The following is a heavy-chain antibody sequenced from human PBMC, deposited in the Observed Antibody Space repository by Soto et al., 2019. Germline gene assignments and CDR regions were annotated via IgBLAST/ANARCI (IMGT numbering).Heavy chain of an antibody. D-gene: IGHD2-8*01. CDR3: ARDGLKTWLMVYDITDY. J-gene: IGHJ4*02. CDR1: GYTFTSYG. Sequence: ASVKVSCKASGYTFTSYGISWVRQAPGQGLEWMGWISAYNGNTNYAQKLQGRVTMTTDTSTSTAYMELRSLRSDDTAVYYCARDGLKTWLMVYDITDYWGQGTLVTVSS. CDR2: ISAYNGNT. V-gene: IGHV1-18*01.